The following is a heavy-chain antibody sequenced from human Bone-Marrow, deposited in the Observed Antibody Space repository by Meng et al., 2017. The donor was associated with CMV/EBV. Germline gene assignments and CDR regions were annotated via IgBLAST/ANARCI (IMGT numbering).Heavy chain of an antibody. V-gene: IGHV1-2*02. D-gene: IGHD3-22*01. J-gene: IGHJ6*02. CDR3: ARDRMIVVVITPDYYYYGMDV. CDR1: GYTFTGYY. CDR2: INPNSGGT. Sequence: ASVKVSCKASGYTFTGYYMHWVRQAPGQGLEWMGWINPNSGGTNYAQKFQGRVTMTTDTSTSTAYMELRSLRSDDTAVYYCARDRMIVVVITPDYYYYGMDVWGQGTTVTVSS.